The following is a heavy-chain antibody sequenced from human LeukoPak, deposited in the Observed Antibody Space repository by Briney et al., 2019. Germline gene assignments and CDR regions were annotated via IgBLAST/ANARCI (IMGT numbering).Heavy chain of an antibody. D-gene: IGHD3-10*01. CDR1: GGSFSGYY. V-gene: IGHV4-34*01. J-gene: IGHJ6*03. CDR3: ARVRVTMVRGVIRGTTDYYHYYYMDV. Sequence: PSETLSLTCAVYGGSFSGYYWSWIRQPPGKGLEWIGEINHSGSTNYNPSLKSRVTISVDTSKNQFSLKLSSVTAADTAVYYCARVRVTMVRGVIRGTTDYYHYYYMDVWGKGTTVTVSS. CDR2: INHSGST.